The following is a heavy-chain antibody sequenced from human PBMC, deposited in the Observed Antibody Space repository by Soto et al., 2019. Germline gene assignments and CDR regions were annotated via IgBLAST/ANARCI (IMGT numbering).Heavy chain of an antibody. CDR2: ISSSGSTA. CDR1: GFTFSRFE. D-gene: IGHD3-10*01. J-gene: IGHJ4*02. V-gene: IGHV3-48*03. Sequence: GGSLRLSCAASGFTFSRFELHWVRQAPGKGLEWISYISSSGSTAYYASSVEGRFTISRDNANNSVYLQMDSLGAEDTALYYCTRAAWFPYLSFYWGQGALVTVSS. CDR3: TRAAWFPYLSFY.